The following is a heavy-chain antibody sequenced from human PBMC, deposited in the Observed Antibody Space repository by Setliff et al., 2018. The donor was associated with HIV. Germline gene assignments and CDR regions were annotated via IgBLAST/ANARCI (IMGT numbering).Heavy chain of an antibody. Sequence: TLSLTCTVSGGSISSGGYYWSWIRQHPGKGLEWIGYIYYSGRTYYNPSLKSRVTISVDTSEIQFSLKLGSVTAADTAVYYCARYCGGDCYPSAYYMDVWGKGTTVTVSS. V-gene: IGHV4-31*03. CDR1: GGSISSGGYY. CDR2: IYYSGRT. CDR3: ARYCGGDCYPSAYYMDV. J-gene: IGHJ6*03. D-gene: IGHD2-21*01.